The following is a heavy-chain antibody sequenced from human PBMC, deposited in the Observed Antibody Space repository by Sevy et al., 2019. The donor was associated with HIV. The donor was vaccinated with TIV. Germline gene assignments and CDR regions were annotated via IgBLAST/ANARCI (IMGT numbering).Heavy chain of an antibody. V-gene: IGHV6-1*01. Sequence: SQTLSLTCDISGDSVSSDSAAWNWIRQSPSRGLEWLGKTYYRSKWYNDYAVSVKGRITINPDTSKNQLSLQLNSVTPEDTAVYYCARESYYYDSSDYGDAFDIWGQGTMVTGSS. J-gene: IGHJ3*02. D-gene: IGHD3-22*01. CDR2: TYYRSKWYN. CDR1: GDSVSSDSAA. CDR3: ARESYYYDSSDYGDAFDI.